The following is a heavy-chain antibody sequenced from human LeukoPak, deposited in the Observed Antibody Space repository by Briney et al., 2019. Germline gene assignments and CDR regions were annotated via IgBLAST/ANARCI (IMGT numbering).Heavy chain of an antibody. D-gene: IGHD3-10*01. CDR1: GYTFTTYF. V-gene: IGHV1-46*01. CDR2: INPRGGST. J-gene: IGHJ6*03. CDR3: ARAWSGDYYYYMDV. Sequence: GASVKVSCKASGYTFTTYFVHWVRLAPEQGLEWLGIINPRGGSTTYPQKFQGRVTMTRDTSTSTVYMELSSLTSDDTAIYYCARAWSGDYYYYMDVWGKGTTVTVSS.